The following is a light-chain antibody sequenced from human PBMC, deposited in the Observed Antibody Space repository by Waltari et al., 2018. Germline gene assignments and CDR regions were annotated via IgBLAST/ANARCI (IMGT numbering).Light chain of an antibody. CDR3: QQYYSYLPIT. Sequence: AIRMTQSPSSLSASTGDRVTITCRASQGISSYLAWYQQKPGKAPKLLIYAASTLQSGVPSRFSGSGSGTEFTLTISCLQSEDFATYYCQQYYSYLPITFGQGTRLEIK. CDR2: AAS. CDR1: QGISSY. J-gene: IGKJ5*01. V-gene: IGKV1-8*01.